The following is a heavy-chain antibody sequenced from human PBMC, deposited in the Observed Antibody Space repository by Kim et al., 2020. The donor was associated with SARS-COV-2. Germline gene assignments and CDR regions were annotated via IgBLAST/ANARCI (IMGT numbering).Heavy chain of an antibody. CDR1: GGSISNYY. D-gene: IGHD3-3*01. J-gene: IGHJ6*02. Sequence: SETLSLTCTVSGGSISNYYWSWIRQPPGKGLEWIGYIYYSGSTNYNPSLKSRVTISVDTSKNQFSLKLSSVTAADTAVYHCARHRSSITMFGVGIIIDMGVWGQGTTVTVSS. V-gene: IGHV4-59*08. CDR2: IYYSGST. CDR3: ARHRSSITMFGVGIIIDMGV.